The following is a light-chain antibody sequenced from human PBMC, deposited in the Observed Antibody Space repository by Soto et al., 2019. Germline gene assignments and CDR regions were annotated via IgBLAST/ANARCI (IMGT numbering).Light chain of an antibody. CDR1: QSVSNN. J-gene: IGKJ1*01. CDR2: GAS. V-gene: IGKV3-15*01. CDR3: QHYSNWPPWT. Sequence: EIVMTQSPATLSVSPGERATLSCRASQSVSNNLAWYQQKPGQAPRLLIYGASTRAAGIPARFSGSGSGTEFTLTISSLQSEDFAVYYCQHYSNWPPWTFGQGTKVEIK.